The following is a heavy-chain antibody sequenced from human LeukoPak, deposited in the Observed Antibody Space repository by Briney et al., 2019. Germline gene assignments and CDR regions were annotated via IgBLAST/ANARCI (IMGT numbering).Heavy chain of an antibody. D-gene: IGHD3-16*01. Sequence: SENLSLTCTVSGGSVSSGGYYWNWIRQHPGKGLEWIGYISYSGNTYYNPSLKSRVTISLDTSKNQFSLKLGSVTAADTAVYYCARGAPMTTLGRWGQGTLVTVSS. V-gene: IGHV4-31*03. CDR2: ISYSGNT. CDR3: ARGAPMTTLGR. J-gene: IGHJ4*02. CDR1: GGSVSSGGYY.